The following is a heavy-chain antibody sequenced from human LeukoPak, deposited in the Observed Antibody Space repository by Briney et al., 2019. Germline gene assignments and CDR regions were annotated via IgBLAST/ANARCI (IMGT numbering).Heavy chain of an antibody. D-gene: IGHD2-15*01. CDR3: ARGRGTSGSNRDFYYYYYMDV. Sequence: ASVKVSCKTSGYTFSDYYIHWIRQAPGQGLEWVGWINPNSGDTDYAQKFQGRVTVTRDTSISTAYMELSSLRHDDLAVYYCARGRGTSGSNRDFYYYYYMDVWGKGTTVTVSS. V-gene: IGHV1-2*02. J-gene: IGHJ6*03. CDR2: INPNSGDT. CDR1: GYTFSDYY.